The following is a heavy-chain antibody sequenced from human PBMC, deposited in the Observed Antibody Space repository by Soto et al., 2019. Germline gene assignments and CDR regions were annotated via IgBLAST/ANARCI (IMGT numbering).Heavy chain of an antibody. D-gene: IGHD2-2*01. CDR3: ARDSLIVVVPAYFDY. V-gene: IGHV1-46*03. Sequence: ASVKVSCKASGYTFTSYYMHWVRQAPGQGLEWMGIINPSGGSTSYAQKFQGRVTMTRDTSTSTVYMELSSLRSEDTAVYYCARDSLIVVVPAYFDYWGQGTLVTVSS. CDR1: GYTFTSYY. J-gene: IGHJ4*02. CDR2: INPSGGST.